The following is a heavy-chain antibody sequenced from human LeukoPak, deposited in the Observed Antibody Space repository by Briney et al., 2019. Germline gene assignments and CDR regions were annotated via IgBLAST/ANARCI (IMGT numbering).Heavy chain of an antibody. Sequence: PGGSLRLSCAASGFTFSAFSMNWVRQAPGKGLEWVSAISSSSSDIYYTDSVKGRFTISRDNSKNTLYLQMNSLRDEDTAVYYCASSGSYRFDYWGQGTLVTVSS. V-gene: IGHV3-21*01. D-gene: IGHD1-26*01. CDR1: GFTFSAFS. CDR2: ISSSSSDI. CDR3: ASSGSYRFDY. J-gene: IGHJ4*02.